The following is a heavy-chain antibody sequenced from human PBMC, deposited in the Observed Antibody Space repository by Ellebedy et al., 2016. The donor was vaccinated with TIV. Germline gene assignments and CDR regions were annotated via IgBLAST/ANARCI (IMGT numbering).Heavy chain of an antibody. Sequence: GESLKISCAASGFSFRSYWMTWVRQAPGKGLEWVANINQDATKTFYVDSVEGRFTISRDNAKNSLFRQMNSLGVEDTAVYYCATDGSYGDYLSPAHASVMWGQGTLVSVSS. V-gene: IGHV3-7*01. CDR2: INQDATKT. J-gene: IGHJ3*02. CDR1: GFSFRSYW. D-gene: IGHD4-17*01. CDR3: ATDGSYGDYLSPAHASVM.